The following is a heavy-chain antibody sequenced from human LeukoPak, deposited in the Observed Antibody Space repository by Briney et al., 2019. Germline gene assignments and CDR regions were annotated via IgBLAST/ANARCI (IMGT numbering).Heavy chain of an antibody. CDR1: GYIFTNFG. V-gene: IGHV1-18*01. Sequence: ASVKVSCKASGYIFTNFGISWVRQARGQGLEWMGWISGYNGNTKYVQKFQGRVTMTTDTSTSTAYMELRSLRSEDTAVYYCARDPPGRPYSSSSYGWGQGTLVTVSS. CDR3: ARDPPGRPYSSSSYG. J-gene: IGHJ4*02. D-gene: IGHD6-6*01. CDR2: ISGYNGNT.